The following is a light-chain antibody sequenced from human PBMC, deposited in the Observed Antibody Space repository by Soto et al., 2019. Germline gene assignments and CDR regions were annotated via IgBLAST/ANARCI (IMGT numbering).Light chain of an antibody. CDR2: KAS. CDR3: QHYNSYSQA. J-gene: IGKJ1*01. V-gene: IGKV1-5*03. Sequence: DIQMTQSPSTLSGSVGDRVTITCRASQTISSWLAWYQQKPGKAPKLLIYKASTLKSGVPSRFSGSGSGTEFTLTISSMQLDDFASYCSQHYNSYSQACGQGTKVEFK. CDR1: QTISSW.